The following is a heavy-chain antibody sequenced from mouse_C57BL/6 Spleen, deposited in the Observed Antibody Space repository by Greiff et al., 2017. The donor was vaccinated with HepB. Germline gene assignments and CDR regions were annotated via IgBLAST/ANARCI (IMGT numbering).Heavy chain of an antibody. CDR2: IDPSDSYT. CDR3: ARGWYFDV. CDR1: GYTFTSYW. J-gene: IGHJ1*03. Sequence: QVQLQQPGAELVMPGASVKLSCKASGYTFTSYWMHWVKQRPGQGLEWIGEIDPSDSYTNYNQKFKGKSTLTVDKSSSTAYMQLSSLTSEESAVYYSARGWYFDVWGTGTTVTVSS. V-gene: IGHV1-69*01.